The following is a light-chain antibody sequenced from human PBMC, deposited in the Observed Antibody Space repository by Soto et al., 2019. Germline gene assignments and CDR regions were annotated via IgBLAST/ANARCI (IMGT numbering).Light chain of an antibody. CDR2: RNN. CDR1: TSNIGSNY. Sequence: QSVLTQPPSASGTPGQGVTISCSGSTSNIGSNYVYWYQQLPGTAPKLLIYRNNQRPSGVPDRFSGSKSGTSASLAISGLRSDDEADYSCATWDDSLNGFYVFGTGTKV. V-gene: IGLV1-47*01. CDR3: ATWDDSLNGFYV. J-gene: IGLJ1*01.